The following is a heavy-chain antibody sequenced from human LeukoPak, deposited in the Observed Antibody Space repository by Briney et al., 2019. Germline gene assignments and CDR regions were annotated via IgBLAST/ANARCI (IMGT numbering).Heavy chain of an antibody. Sequence: GGSLRLSCAASGFTFSSYAMSWVRQAPGKGLEWVSASSVSGGSTYYADSVKGRFTISRDNSKNTLYLQMNSLRAEDRAVYYCAKSPYYYDSSGLNWFDPWGQGTLVTVPS. CDR1: GFTFSSYA. D-gene: IGHD3-22*01. V-gene: IGHV3-23*01. CDR2: SSVSGGST. J-gene: IGHJ5*02. CDR3: AKSPYYYDSSGLNWFDP.